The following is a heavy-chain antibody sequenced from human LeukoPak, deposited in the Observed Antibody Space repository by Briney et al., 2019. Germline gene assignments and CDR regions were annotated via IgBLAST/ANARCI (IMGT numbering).Heavy chain of an antibody. Sequence: PGGSLRLSCAASGFTVSSNYMSWVRQAPGKGLEWVSVIYSGGSTYYADSVKGRFAISRDNSKNTLYLQMNSLRAEDTAVYYCARETYSSGWYRTYYFDYWGQGTLVTVSS. CDR2: IYSGGST. J-gene: IGHJ4*02. V-gene: IGHV3-66*01. CDR3: ARETYSSGWYRTYYFDY. D-gene: IGHD6-19*01. CDR1: GFTVSSNY.